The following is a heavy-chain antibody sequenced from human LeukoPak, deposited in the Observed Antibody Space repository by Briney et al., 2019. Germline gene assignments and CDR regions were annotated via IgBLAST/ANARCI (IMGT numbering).Heavy chain of an antibody. Sequence: GGSLRLSCAASGFTVSSNYMSWVRQAPGKGLEWVSLIYSGGNTYYADSVKGRFTISRDNSKNTLYLQMNSLRVEDTAVYYCASPLVSWFDPWGQGTLVTVSS. CDR1: GFTVSSNY. D-gene: IGHD6-6*01. V-gene: IGHV3-53*01. CDR2: IYSGGNT. J-gene: IGHJ5*02. CDR3: ASPLVSWFDP.